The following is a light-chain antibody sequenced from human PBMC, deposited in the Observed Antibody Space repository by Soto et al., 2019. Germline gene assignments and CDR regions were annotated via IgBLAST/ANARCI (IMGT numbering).Light chain of an antibody. J-gene: IGKJ2*01. Sequence: EIVMTQSPATLSVSPGEGATLSCRASQRVGSNLAWHQHKPGQAPRLLIYGASTRATGIPGRFSGSGSVTEFPLTVSRLHSEDFAVYYCQQYNTWPYTFGQGTKVEIK. CDR2: GAS. CDR1: QRVGSN. V-gene: IGKV3-15*01. CDR3: QQYNTWPYT.